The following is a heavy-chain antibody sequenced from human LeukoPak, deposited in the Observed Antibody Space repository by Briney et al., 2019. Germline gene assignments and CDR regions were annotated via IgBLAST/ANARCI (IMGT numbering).Heavy chain of an antibody. CDR1: GYRLTEYW. J-gene: IGHJ4*02. CDR3: ARLYPGYCSSTSCYCGP. D-gene: IGHD2-2*03. Sequence: GESLKISCPGSGYRLTEYWITWVRQMPGKGLEWMGIIFPRDSDTRYSPSFQGQVTISADKSISTAYLHGSSLKASDPAIYYCARLYPGYCSSTSCYCGPGGRGTLVTVSS. CDR2: IFPRDSDT. V-gene: IGHV5-51*01.